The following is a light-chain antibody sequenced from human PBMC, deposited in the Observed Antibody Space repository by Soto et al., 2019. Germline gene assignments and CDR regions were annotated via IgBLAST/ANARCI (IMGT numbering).Light chain of an antibody. J-gene: IGKJ3*01. V-gene: IGKV1-27*01. Sequence: DIQMTQSPSSLSASVGDRVTITCRASQGISNYLAWYQQKPGKVPKLLIYAASTLQSGVPSRFRGSGSGTHFTLSISSLQPEDVATYYCQKYISAPFTFGPGTKVDIK. CDR1: QGISNY. CDR3: QKYISAPFT. CDR2: AAS.